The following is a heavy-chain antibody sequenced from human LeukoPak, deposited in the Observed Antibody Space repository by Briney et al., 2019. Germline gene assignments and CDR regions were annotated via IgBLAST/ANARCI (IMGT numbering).Heavy chain of an antibody. V-gene: IGHV4-31*03. J-gene: IGHJ4*02. CDR3: ARMGAASQNIVIRGAY. D-gene: IGHD2/OR15-2a*01. CDR2: IYYSGST. Sequence: RPSETLSLTCSVSGGSISSGGFYWSWIRQHPGKGLEWIGYIYYSGSTFYNPSLKSRLTISVDTSKNQFSLKLSSVTAADTAVYYCARMGAASQNIVIRGAYWGQGTLVTVSS. CDR1: GGSISSGGFY.